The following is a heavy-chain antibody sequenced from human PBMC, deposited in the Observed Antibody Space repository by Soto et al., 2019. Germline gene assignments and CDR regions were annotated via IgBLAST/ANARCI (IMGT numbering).Heavy chain of an antibody. J-gene: IGHJ6*02. Sequence: QVQLEQSGGGVKKPGSSVKVSCKASGVTFSKFIMTWVRQAPGLGLEWVGGIIPIFGTANYAQKFQGRVTITADESTSTSYMEVNNLRSEDTAVYYCAKVRYSSPMGYYYGMDVWGQGTTVTVSS. V-gene: IGHV1-69*01. CDR3: AKVRYSSPMGYYYGMDV. CDR1: GVTFSKFI. D-gene: IGHD6-19*01. CDR2: IIPIFGTA.